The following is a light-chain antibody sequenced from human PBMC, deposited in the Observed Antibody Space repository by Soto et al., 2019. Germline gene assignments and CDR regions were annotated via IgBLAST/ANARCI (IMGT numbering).Light chain of an antibody. J-gene: IGKJ1*01. Sequence: EIVMTQSPATLSASPGERATLSCRASQSVRSNLAWYQQKPGQAPRLLIYGASTRATGIPARFSGSGSGTELTLSISSLQSEDFAIYYCQQYKDWPLTFGQGTKVDIK. CDR1: QSVRSN. CDR2: GAS. CDR3: QQYKDWPLT. V-gene: IGKV3-15*01.